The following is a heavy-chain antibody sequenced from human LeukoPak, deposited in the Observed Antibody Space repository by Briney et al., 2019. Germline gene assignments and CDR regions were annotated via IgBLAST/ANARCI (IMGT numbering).Heavy chain of an antibody. D-gene: IGHD3-10*01. V-gene: IGHV4-34*01. J-gene: IGHJ6*03. CDR3: ASLEVRAHYYYYYYMDV. CDR1: GGSFSGYY. CDR2: INHSGST. Sequence: PSETLSLTCAVYGGSFSGYYWSWIRQPPGKGLEWIGEINHSGSTNYNPSLKSRVTISVDTSKNQLSLKLSSVTAADTAVYYCASLEVRAHYYYYYYMDVWGKGTTVTVSS.